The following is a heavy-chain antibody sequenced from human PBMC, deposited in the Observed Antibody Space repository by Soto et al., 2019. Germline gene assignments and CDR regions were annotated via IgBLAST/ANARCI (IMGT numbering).Heavy chain of an antibody. V-gene: IGHV2-5*02. J-gene: IGHJ4*02. Sequence: QITLKESGPTLVKPTQPLTLTCTFSAFSLSTSGVGVGWIRQPPGKALEWLTFIYWDDDKGYSPSLKSRLTLTKDTSKSRVVLTMAHMDPVDTATYYCARLVAAGLTYSFDSWGQGTLVTVSS. CDR1: AFSLSTSGVG. CDR3: ARLVAAGLTYSFDS. CDR2: IYWDDDK. D-gene: IGHD2-21*01.